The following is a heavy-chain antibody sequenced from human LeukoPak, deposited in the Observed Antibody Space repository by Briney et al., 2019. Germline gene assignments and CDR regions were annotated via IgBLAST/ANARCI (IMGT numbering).Heavy chain of an antibody. D-gene: IGHD3-22*01. J-gene: IGHJ4*02. CDR1: GFTFSSYG. Sequence: GGSLRLSCAASGFTFSSYGMHWVRQAPGKGLEWVAVISYDGSNKYYADSVKGRFTISRDNSKNTLYLQMNSLRAEDTAVYYCARGGHDYYDSSGYHDYWGQGTLVTVSS. CDR2: ISYDGSNK. V-gene: IGHV3-30*03. CDR3: ARGGHDYYDSSGYHDY.